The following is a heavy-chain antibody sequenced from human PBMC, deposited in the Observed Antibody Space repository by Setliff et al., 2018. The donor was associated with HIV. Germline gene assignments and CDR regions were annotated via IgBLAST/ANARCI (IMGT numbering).Heavy chain of an antibody. CDR3: ARDWVSMDRGASMDV. CDR1: GFTFSDYG. Sequence: PGGSLRLSCAASGFTFSDYGMSWVRQAPGKGLEWVSSITAGSSTTYYADSVKGRFTISRDNSKNTLYLQMDSLRAKDTAVYYCARDWVSMDRGASMDVWGKGTTVTVSS. V-gene: IGHV3-23*01. D-gene: IGHD3-10*01. J-gene: IGHJ6*03. CDR2: ITAGSSTT.